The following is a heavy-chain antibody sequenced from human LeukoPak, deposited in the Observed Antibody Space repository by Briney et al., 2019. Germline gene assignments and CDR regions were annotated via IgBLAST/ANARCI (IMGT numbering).Heavy chain of an antibody. Sequence: RASVKVSCTASGYTFTGRFMHWVRQAPGQGLEWMGWIEPKSGGTHYGHKFQGRVTMTRDTSMSTAYMELSRLKADDTAVYYCAREMGVVPTAIPTVDSWGQGTLVTVSS. CDR1: GYTFTGRF. V-gene: IGHV1-2*02. J-gene: IGHJ4*02. CDR3: AREMGVVPTAIPTVDS. D-gene: IGHD2-2*02. CDR2: IEPKSGGT.